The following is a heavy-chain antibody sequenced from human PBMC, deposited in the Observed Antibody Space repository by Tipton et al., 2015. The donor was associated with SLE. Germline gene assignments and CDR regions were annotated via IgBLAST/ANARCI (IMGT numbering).Heavy chain of an antibody. CDR2: IYHSGIT. D-gene: IGHD3-16*01. Sequence: GLVKPSETLSLTCDVSTFSISSGYYWAWIRQPPGKRLEWIAYIYHSGITNYNPSLESRVTISVDTSKNQFSLKLSSVTAADTAVYYCATQGYYDSSFDYWGQGTLVTVSS. CDR3: ATQGYYDSSFDY. V-gene: IGHV4-38-2*01. CDR1: TFSISSGYY. J-gene: IGHJ4*02.